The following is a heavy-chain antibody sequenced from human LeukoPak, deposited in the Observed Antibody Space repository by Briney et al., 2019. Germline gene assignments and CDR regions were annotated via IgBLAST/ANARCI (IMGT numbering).Heavy chain of an antibody. D-gene: IGHD4-17*01. Sequence: PSETLSLTCTVSGGSISSGGYYWSWIRQHPGKGLEWIGYIYYSGSTYYNPSLKSRVTISVDTSKNQFSLKLSSVPAADTAVYYCARENGDEGYFDLWGRGTLVTVSS. V-gene: IGHV4-31*03. CDR1: GGSISSGGYY. CDR2: IYYSGST. CDR3: ARENGDEGYFDL. J-gene: IGHJ2*01.